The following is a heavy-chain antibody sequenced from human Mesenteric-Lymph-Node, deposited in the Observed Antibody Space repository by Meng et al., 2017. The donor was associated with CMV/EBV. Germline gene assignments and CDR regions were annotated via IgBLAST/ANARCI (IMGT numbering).Heavy chain of an antibody. V-gene: IGHV3-9*01. J-gene: IGHJ4*02. Sequence: SLKISCAASGFTFDDYGMSWVRQAPGKGLEWVSSINWDGGNIGYADSVKGRFTISRDNAKNSLYLLMNSLRAEDTALYYCAKDLYSSYIFDYWGQGTLVTVSS. CDR1: GFTFDDYG. CDR3: AKDLYSSYIFDY. D-gene: IGHD4-11*01. CDR2: INWDGGNI.